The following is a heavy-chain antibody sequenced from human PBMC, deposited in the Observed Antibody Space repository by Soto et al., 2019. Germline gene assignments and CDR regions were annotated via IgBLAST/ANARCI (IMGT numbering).Heavy chain of an antibody. J-gene: IGHJ4*02. V-gene: IGHV3-33*01. CDR2: ILNDASGH. Sequence: QVQLVESGGGVVQPGTSLRLSCAASGFTFSRHGMHWVRQTPGKGLEWLAVILNDASGHWYADSVKGRFTISRDNFENTLYLQMNGLRLEDTAMYCCARDDAYPDNGFDYWGQGTLVTVSS. CDR3: ARDDAYPDNGFDY. D-gene: IGHD1-1*01. CDR1: GFTFSRHG.